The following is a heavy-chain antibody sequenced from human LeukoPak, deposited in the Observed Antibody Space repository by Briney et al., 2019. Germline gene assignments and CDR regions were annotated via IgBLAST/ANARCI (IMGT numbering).Heavy chain of an antibody. Sequence: GGSLRLSCAASGFTFNRDWTAWVRQAPGKGLEWVANIKEDGSEKNYVDSVRGRFTISRDNAKNSLYLQMNSLRAEDTAVYYCARGGFDWPFDYWGQGTLVTVSS. CDR2: IKEDGSEK. D-gene: IGHD3-9*01. V-gene: IGHV3-7*01. J-gene: IGHJ4*02. CDR1: GFTFNRDW. CDR3: ARGGFDWPFDY.